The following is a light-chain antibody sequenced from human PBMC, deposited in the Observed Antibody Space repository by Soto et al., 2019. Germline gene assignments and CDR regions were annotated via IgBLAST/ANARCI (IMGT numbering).Light chain of an antibody. Sequence: DIQMTQSPSTLSASLRDRITITCRASQSISTWLAWYQQKPGKPPKLLIYDASNLQSGVPSRFSGSGSGTEFTLTISSLQPDDFATYYCHLYNTYSPTLGQGTKLEI. CDR2: DAS. J-gene: IGKJ2*01. CDR1: QSISTW. V-gene: IGKV1-5*01. CDR3: HLYNTYSPT.